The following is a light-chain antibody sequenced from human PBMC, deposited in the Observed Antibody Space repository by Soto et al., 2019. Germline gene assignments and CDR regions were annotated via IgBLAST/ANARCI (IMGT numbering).Light chain of an antibody. CDR3: QQDYNLPWT. J-gene: IGKJ1*01. Sequence: IVLTQSPATLSLSPGERATLSCRASQSVSSYLAWYQQKPGQAPRLLIYGASTRATGIPARFSGSGSGTDFSLTISSLQPEDFAVYYCQQDYNLPWTFGQGTKVDIK. CDR2: GAS. CDR1: QSVSSY. V-gene: IGKV3D-7*01.